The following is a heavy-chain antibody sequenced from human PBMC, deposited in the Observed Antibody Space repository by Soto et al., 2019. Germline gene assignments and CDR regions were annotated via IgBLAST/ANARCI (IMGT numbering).Heavy chain of an antibody. D-gene: IGHD1-7*01. Sequence: PSQTLSLTCAISGDSVSSNSAAWNWIRQSPSRGLEWLGRAYYRSKWYADYSVSMESRMIINPDTSKNQFSLQLNSVTPEDTAVYYCASGNYYFDYWGQGSLVTAPQ. CDR3: ASGNYYFDY. V-gene: IGHV6-1*01. CDR1: GDSVSSNSAA. J-gene: IGHJ4*02. CDR2: AYYRSKWYA.